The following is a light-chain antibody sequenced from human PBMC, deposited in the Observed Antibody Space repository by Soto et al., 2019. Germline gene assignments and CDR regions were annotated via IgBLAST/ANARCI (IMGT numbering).Light chain of an antibody. Sequence: EIVLTQSPGTLSLSPGERSTLSFRASQSVSSYLAWYQQKPGLAPRLLIYDASNRATGIPDRFSGSGSGTDFTLTISRLEPEDSTVYYCQQYGSSRTFGQGTKVDI. CDR2: DAS. V-gene: IGKV3D-20*01. J-gene: IGKJ1*01. CDR3: QQYGSSRT. CDR1: QSVSSY.